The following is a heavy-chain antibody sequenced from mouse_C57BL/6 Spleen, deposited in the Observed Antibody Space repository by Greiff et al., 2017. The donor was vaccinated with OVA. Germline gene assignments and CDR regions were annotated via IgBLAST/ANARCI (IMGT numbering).Heavy chain of an antibody. J-gene: IGHJ4*01. V-gene: IGHV1-64*01. D-gene: IGHD4-1*01. CDR1: GYTFTSYW. CDR2: IHPNSGST. CDR3: ARGNSDGIYYAMDS. Sequence: QVQLQQPGAELVKPGASVKLSCKASGYTFTSYWMHWVKQRPGQGLEWIGMIHPNSGSTNYNEKFKSKATLTVDKSSSTAYMQLSSLTSEDSAVYYCARGNSDGIYYAMDSWGQGTSVTVSS.